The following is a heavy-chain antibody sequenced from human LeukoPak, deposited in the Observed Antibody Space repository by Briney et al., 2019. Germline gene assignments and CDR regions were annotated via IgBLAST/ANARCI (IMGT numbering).Heavy chain of an antibody. CDR3: ARWYYYDSSGAVDY. D-gene: IGHD3-22*01. J-gene: IGHJ4*02. V-gene: IGHV4-59*01. Sequence: PSETLSLTCTVSGGSISSYYWSWIRQPPGKGLEWIGYIYYTGSTNYKPSLKSRVTISVDTSKNQFPLKLSSVTAADTAVYYCARWYYYDSSGAVDYWGQGTLVTVSS. CDR2: IYYTGST. CDR1: GGSISSYY.